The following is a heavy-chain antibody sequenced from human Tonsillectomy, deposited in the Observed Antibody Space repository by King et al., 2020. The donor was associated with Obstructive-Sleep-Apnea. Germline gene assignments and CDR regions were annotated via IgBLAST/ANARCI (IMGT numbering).Heavy chain of an antibody. CDR3: ASRPNSGWLY. Sequence: QLVQSGAEVKKPGASVKVSCKASGYTFTGHYMHWVRQAPGQGLEWMGLINPNMGDTNYAQKCQGRVTMTRDTSISTAYMELSRLTSDDTAVYYCASRPNSGWLYWGQGTLVTVSS. CDR2: INPNMGDT. V-gene: IGHV1-2*02. J-gene: IGHJ4*02. D-gene: IGHD6-19*01. CDR1: GYTFTGHY.